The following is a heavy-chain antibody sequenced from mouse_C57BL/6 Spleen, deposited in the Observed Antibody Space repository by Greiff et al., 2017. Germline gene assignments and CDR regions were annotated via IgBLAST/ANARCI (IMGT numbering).Heavy chain of an antibody. CDR1: GYSFTGYF. J-gene: IGHJ4*01. CDR2: INPYNGDT. CDR3: ARSPDGYYGAMDY. Sequence: EVKLQESGPELVKPGDSVKISCKASGYSFTGYFMNWVMQSHGKSLEWIGRINPYNGDTFYNQKFKGKATLTVDKSSSTAHMELRSLTSEDSAVYYCARSPDGYYGAMDYWGQGTSVTVSS. D-gene: IGHD2-3*01. V-gene: IGHV1-20*01.